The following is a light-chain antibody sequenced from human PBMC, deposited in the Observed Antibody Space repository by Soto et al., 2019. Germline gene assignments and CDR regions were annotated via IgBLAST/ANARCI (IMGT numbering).Light chain of an antibody. CDR3: SSYTSSTTVI. J-gene: IGLJ2*01. CDR1: SSDVGGYNY. CDR2: DVS. Sequence: QSALTQPASVSGFPGQSITISCTGTSSDVGGYNYVSWHQQHPGKAPKLMIYDVSNRPSGVSNRFSGSKSGNTASLTISGLQAEDEADYHCSSYTSSTTVIFGGGTKVTVL. V-gene: IGLV2-14*03.